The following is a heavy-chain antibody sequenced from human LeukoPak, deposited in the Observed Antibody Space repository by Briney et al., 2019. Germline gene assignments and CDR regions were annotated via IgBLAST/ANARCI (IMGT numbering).Heavy chain of an antibody. CDR2: INWNGGST. J-gene: IGHJ4*02. Sequence: GGSLRLSCAASGFTFDDYGMSWVRQGPGKGLEWVSNINWNGGSTGYTDSVKGRFTISRDNAKNSLYLQMNSLRAEDTALYYCARDQSRAKAWGSGSYPTDYWGQGTLVTVSS. CDR1: GFTFDDYG. V-gene: IGHV3-20*04. CDR3: ARDQSRAKAWGSGSYPTDY. D-gene: IGHD1-26*01.